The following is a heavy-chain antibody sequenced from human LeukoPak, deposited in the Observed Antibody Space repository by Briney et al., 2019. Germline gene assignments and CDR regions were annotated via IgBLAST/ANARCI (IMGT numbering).Heavy chain of an antibody. J-gene: IGHJ4*02. CDR1: GFTFSGYA. D-gene: IGHD6-19*01. CDR2: ISRSDGST. CDR3: AKARYTSGWYIFDH. Sequence: PGGSLRLSCAASGFTFSGYAMSWVRQAPGEGLEWVSCISRSDGSTYYAGSVKGRFTISRDNSKSTLYLQMNSLRAEDTAVYYCAKARYTSGWYIFDHWGQGTRVTVSS. V-gene: IGHV3-23*01.